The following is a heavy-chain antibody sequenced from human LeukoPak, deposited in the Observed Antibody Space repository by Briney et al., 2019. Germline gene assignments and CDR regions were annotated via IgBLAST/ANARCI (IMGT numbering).Heavy chain of an antibody. D-gene: IGHD3-10*01. CDR2: ISWNSGSI. V-gene: IGHV3-9*01. CDR1: GFTFDDYA. J-gene: IGHJ4*02. CDR3: AKAPKGYGSGSYPFDY. Sequence: GGSLRLSCAASGFTFDDYAMHWVRQAPGKGLEWVSGISWNSGSIGYADSVKGRFTISRDNAKNSLYLQMNSLRAEDTALYYCAKAPKGYGSGSYPFDYWGQGTLVTVSS.